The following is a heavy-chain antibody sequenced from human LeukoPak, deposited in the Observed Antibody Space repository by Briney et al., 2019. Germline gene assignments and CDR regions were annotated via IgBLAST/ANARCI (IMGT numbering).Heavy chain of an antibody. J-gene: IGHJ6*03. D-gene: IGHD2-2*01. CDR2: IKQDGSEK. CDR1: GFTFSSYW. CDR3: ARVAYCSSTRCYRYYYYMDV. Sequence: PGGSLRLSCAASGFTFSSYWMSWVRQAPGKGLEWVANIKQDGSEKYYVDSVKGRFTISRDNAQNSLYLQLNSLRAEDTAVYSCARVAYCSSTRCYRYYYYMDVWGKGTTVTVSS. V-gene: IGHV3-7*01.